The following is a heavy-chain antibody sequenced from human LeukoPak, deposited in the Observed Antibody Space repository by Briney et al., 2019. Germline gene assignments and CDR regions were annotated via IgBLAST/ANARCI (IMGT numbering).Heavy chain of an antibody. D-gene: IGHD7-27*01. V-gene: IGHV3-30*14. CDR1: GFTFSSYA. CDR2: ISYDGSNK. CDR3: ARVNTGEYTFDY. J-gene: IGHJ4*02. Sequence: GGSLRLSCAASGFTFSSYAMHWVRQAPGKGLEWVAVISYDGSNKYYADSVKGRFTISRDNSKNTLYLQMNSLRAEDTAVYYCARVNTGEYTFDYWGQGTLVTVSS.